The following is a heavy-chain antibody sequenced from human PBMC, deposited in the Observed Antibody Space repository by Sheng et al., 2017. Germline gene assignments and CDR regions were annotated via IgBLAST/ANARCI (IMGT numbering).Heavy chain of an antibody. CDR1: GGSFSGYY. CDR3: ARLALPPYYDFLEWFTTTVGGFDP. D-gene: IGHD3-3*01. CDR2: INHSGST. J-gene: IGHJ5*02. Sequence: QVQLQQWGAGLLKPSETLSLTCAVYGGSFSGYYWSWIRQPPGKGLEWIGEINHSGSTNYNPSLKSRVTISVDTSKNQFSLKLSSVTAADTAVYYCARLALPPYYDFLEWFTTTVGGFDPWGQGTLVTVSS. V-gene: IGHV4-34*01.